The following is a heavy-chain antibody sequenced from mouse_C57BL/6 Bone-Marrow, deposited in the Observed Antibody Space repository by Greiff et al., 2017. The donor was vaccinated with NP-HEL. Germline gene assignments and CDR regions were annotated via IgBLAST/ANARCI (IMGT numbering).Heavy chain of an antibody. CDR3: TYGYPMDY. D-gene: IGHD2-2*01. J-gene: IGHJ4*01. V-gene: IGHV14-1*01. CDR2: IDPDCDHT. CDR1: GFNIKDYY. Sequence: EVQLQKAGAELGRPGASVKLSCTASGFNIKDYYMHWVKQRPEQGLEWIVRIDPDCDHTDYAPKFQGNATMTADTSSNTAYLQLSSLTSEDTAVYYCTYGYPMDYWGQGTSVTVSS.